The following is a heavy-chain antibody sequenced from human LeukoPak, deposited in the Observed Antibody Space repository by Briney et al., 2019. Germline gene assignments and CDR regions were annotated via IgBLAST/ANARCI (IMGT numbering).Heavy chain of an antibody. Sequence: PGRSLRLSCAASGFTFSTYGMHWVRQAPGKGLEWVAVIWYDGSNKYYADSVKGRFTISRDNSKNTLYLQMNSLRAEDTAVYYCARARYSSGWLYYYYGMDVWGQGTTVTVSS. CDR1: GFTFSTYG. J-gene: IGHJ6*02. CDR2: IWYDGSNK. CDR3: ARARYSSGWLYYYYGMDV. V-gene: IGHV3-33*08. D-gene: IGHD6-19*01.